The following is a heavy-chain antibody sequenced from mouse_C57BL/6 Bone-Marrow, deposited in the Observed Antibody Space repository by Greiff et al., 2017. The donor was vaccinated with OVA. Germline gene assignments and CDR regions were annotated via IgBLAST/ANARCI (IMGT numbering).Heavy chain of an antibody. CDR1: GFTFSDYG. V-gene: IGHV5-17*01. J-gene: IGHJ3*01. D-gene: IGHD1-1*01. CDR3: ARREGSTWFDY. CDR2: ISSGSSTI. Sequence: EVMLVESGGGLVKPGGSLKLSCAASGFTFSDYGMHWVRQAPEKGLEWVAYISSGSSTIYYADTVKGRFTISRDNAKNTLFLQMTSLRSEDTAMYYCARREGSTWFDYWGQGTLVTVSA.